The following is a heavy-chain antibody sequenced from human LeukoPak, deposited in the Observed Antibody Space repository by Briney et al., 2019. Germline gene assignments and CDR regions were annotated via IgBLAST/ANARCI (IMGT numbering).Heavy chain of an antibody. CDR3: ARQIVIPRESGDNWFDP. J-gene: IGHJ5*02. V-gene: IGHV4-34*01. CDR2: IYYSGST. Sequence: PSETLSLTCAVYGGSFSGYYWNWIRQPPGKGLEWIGSIYYSGSTYYNPSLKSRVTISVDTSKNQFSLKLSSVTAADTAVYYCARQIVIPRESGDNWFDPWGQGTLVTVSS. CDR1: GGSFSGYY. D-gene: IGHD1-26*01.